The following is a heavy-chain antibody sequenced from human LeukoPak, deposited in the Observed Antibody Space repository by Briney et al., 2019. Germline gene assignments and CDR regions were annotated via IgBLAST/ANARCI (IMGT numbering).Heavy chain of an antibody. CDR1: GFTVSSNY. D-gene: IGHD6-13*01. CDR2: ISSSGSTI. CDR3: ARVTAAPAAGPTLEYFQH. V-gene: IGHV3-11*04. Sequence: TGGSLRLSCAASGFTVSSNYMSWIRQAPGKGLEWVSYISSSGSTIYYADSVKGRFTISRDNAKNSLYLQMNSLRAEDTAVYYCARVTAAPAAGPTLEYFQHWGQGTLVTVSS. J-gene: IGHJ1*01.